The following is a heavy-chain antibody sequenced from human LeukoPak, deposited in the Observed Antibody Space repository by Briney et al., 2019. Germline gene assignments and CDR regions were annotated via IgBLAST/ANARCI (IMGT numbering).Heavy chain of an antibody. J-gene: IGHJ4*02. CDR2: IYYSGST. V-gene: IGHV4-59*11. D-gene: IGHD6-13*01. CDR3: ARDSSAAY. Sequence: SETLSLTCSVSGGSMSSHYWSWIRQPPGKGLEWIGYIYYSGSTNYNPSLKSRVTISVDTSKNQFSLKLNSVTAADTAVYYCARDSSAAYWGQGTLVTVSS. CDR1: GGSMSSHY.